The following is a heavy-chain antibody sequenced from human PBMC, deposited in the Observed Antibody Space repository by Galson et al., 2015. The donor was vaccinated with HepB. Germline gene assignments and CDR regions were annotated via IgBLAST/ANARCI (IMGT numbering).Heavy chain of an antibody. D-gene: IGHD4-11*01. CDR2: ISYDGSNK. Sequence: SLRLSCAASGFTFSSYGMHWVRQAPGKGLEWVAVISYDGSNKYYADSVKGRFTISRDNSKNTLYLQMNSLRAEDTAVYYCAKDGWDGVTKYGMDVWGQGTTVTVSS. CDR3: AKDGWDGVTKYGMDV. CDR1: GFTFSSYG. J-gene: IGHJ6*02. V-gene: IGHV3-30*18.